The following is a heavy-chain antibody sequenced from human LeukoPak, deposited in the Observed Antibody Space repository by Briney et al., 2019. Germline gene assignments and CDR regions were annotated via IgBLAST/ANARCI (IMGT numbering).Heavy chain of an antibody. Sequence: SETLSLTCSVSGGSIRRYYWSWIRQPPGKGLEWIGDIYYSGSTNYNPSLKSRVTIAVDTSKNQFSLKLSSVTAADTALYYCASGTYTHYYFDYWGQGTLVTVSS. V-gene: IGHV4-59*01. CDR1: GGSIRRYY. J-gene: IGHJ4*02. CDR2: IYYSGST. D-gene: IGHD1-26*01. CDR3: ASGTYTHYYFDY.